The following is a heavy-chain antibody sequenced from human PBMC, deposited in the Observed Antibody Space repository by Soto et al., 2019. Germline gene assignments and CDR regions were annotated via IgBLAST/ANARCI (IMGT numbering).Heavy chain of an antibody. J-gene: IGHJ6*04. D-gene: IGHD1-1*01. CDR1: GYTFTGYY. Sequence: ASVKVSCKASGYTFTGYYMHWVRQAPGQGLEWMGWINPNSGGTNYAQRFQGRVTMTRDTSISTAYMELSRLRSDDTAVYYCARLHWHPRGRHYYYYDTDVWGKGTTVTVSS. CDR2: INPNSGGT. V-gene: IGHV1-2*02. CDR3: ARLHWHPRGRHYYYYDTDV.